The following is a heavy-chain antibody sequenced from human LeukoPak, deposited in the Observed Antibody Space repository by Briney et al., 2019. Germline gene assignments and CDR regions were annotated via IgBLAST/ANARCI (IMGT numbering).Heavy chain of an antibody. D-gene: IGHD6-13*01. CDR2: IHYSGST. V-gene: IGHV4-59*01. Sequence: SETLSLTCTVSGGSISSYYWSWIRQPPGKGLEWIGYIHYSGSTNYNPSLKSRVTISVDTSKNQFSLKLSSVTAADTAVYYCARVYYSSSYDYWYFDLWGRGTLVTVSS. CDR1: GGSISSYY. J-gene: IGHJ2*01. CDR3: ARVYYSSSYDYWYFDL.